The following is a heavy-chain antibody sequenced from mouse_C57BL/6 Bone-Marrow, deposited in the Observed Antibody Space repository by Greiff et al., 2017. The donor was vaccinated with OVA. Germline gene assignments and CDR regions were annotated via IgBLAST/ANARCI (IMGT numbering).Heavy chain of an antibody. CDR2: INPSSGYT. Sequence: QVQLQQSGAELARPGASVKMSCKASGYTFTSYTMHWVKQRPGQGLEWIGYINPSSGYTKYNQKFKDKATLTADKSSSTAYMQLSSLTSEDSAVYYCARVPYYYGSILYDYAMDYWGQGTSVTVSS. J-gene: IGHJ4*01. CDR1: GYTFTSYT. CDR3: ARVPYYYGSILYDYAMDY. D-gene: IGHD1-1*01. V-gene: IGHV1-4*01.